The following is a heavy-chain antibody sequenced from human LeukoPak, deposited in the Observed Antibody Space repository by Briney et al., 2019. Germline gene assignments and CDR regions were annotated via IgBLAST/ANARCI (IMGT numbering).Heavy chain of an antibody. CDR1: GGSIGSYY. D-gene: IGHD1-26*01. Sequence: SETLSLTCTVSGGSIGSYYWSWIRQPPGKGLEWIGYVDHTGSTNFNPSLNGRVSISRDTSKNQFSLKLSSVTAADTAVYYCAREEALGSGSFDYWGQGTLVTVSS. CDR3: AREEALGSGSFDY. V-gene: IGHV4-59*01. CDR2: VDHTGST. J-gene: IGHJ4*02.